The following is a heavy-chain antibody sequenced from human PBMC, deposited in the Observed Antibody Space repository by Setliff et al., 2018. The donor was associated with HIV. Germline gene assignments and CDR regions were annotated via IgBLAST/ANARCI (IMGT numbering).Heavy chain of an antibody. CDR2: IYTGGTT. J-gene: IGHJ3*02. Sequence: GSLRLSCTASGFTVSSTYMNWVRQAPGKGLEWVSVIYTGGTTYYADSVKGRFTISRDNSKNTLYLQMNSLTAEDTAVYYCARGFVLRFLEWSMPDAFDIWGQGTMVTVSS. V-gene: IGHV3-53*01. CDR3: ARGFVLRFLEWSMPDAFDI. CDR1: GFTVSSTY. D-gene: IGHD3-3*01.